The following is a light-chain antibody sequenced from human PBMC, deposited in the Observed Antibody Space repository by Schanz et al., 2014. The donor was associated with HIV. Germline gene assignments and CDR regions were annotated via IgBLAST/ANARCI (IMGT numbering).Light chain of an antibody. CDR3: QSYDETNPGV. CDR1: SSDVGGYNY. CDR2: DVN. Sequence: QSALTQPASVSGSPGQSITISCTGSSSDVGGYNYVAWYQQHPGKAPKLMIYDVNDRPSGVSNRFSGSKSGNTASLTISALETEDEADYYCQSYDETNPGVFGGGTKLTVL. J-gene: IGLJ3*02. V-gene: IGLV2-14*03.